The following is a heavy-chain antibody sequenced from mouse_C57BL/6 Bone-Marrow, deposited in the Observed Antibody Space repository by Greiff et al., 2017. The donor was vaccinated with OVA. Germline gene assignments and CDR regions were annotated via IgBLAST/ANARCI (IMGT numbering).Heavy chain of an antibody. D-gene: IGHD2-10*02. V-gene: IGHV5-4*01. CDR2: ISDGGSYT. CDR3: ARDSMVRGDY. J-gene: IGHJ4*01. Sequence: EVQLVESGGGLVKPGGSLKLSCAASGFTFSSYAMSWVRQTPEKRLEWVATISDGGSYTYYPDNVKGRFTISRDNAKNNLYLQMSHLKSEDTAMYYCARDSMVRGDYWGQGTSVTVSS. CDR1: GFTFSSYA.